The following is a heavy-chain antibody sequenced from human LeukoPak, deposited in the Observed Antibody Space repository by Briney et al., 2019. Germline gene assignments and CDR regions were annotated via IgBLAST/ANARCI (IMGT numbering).Heavy chain of an antibody. CDR2: ISSSGSTI. CDR1: GFTFSDYY. V-gene: IGHV3-11*04. Sequence: GGSLRLSCAASGFTFSDYYMSWIRQAPGKGLEWVSYISSSGSTIYYADSVKGRFTISRDNAKNTLYLQMNSLRAEDTAVYYCASSVQLWSPTLYWGQGTLVTVSS. J-gene: IGHJ4*02. D-gene: IGHD5-18*01. CDR3: ASSVQLWSPTLY.